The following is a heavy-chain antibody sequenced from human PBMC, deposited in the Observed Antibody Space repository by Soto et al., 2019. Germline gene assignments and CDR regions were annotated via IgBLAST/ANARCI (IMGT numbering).Heavy chain of an antibody. D-gene: IGHD2-8*02. Sequence: EAELVESGGGLVQPGGSLTLSCAASGFIFSDYEVDWVRQAPGRGPEWISYISDGGTTIYYAASVKGRFTISRDDAKKSLYLHMNNLRVDDTAIYFCVKEYCTGGTCFDAFELWGQGIVVTVSS. CDR3: VKEYCTGGTCFDAFEL. J-gene: IGHJ3*01. V-gene: IGHV3-48*03. CDR2: ISDGGTTI. CDR1: GFIFSDYE.